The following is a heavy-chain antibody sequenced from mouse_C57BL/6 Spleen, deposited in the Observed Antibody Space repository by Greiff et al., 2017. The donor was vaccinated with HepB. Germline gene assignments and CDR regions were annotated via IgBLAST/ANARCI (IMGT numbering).Heavy chain of an antibody. CDR3: ARRERCSSFFDY. CDR2: INPSNGGT. V-gene: IGHV1-53*01. D-gene: IGHD1-1*01. Sequence: QVQLQQPGTELVKPGASVKLSCKASGYTFTSYWMHWVKQRPGQGLEWIGNINPSNGGTNYNEKCKSKATLTVDKSSSTAYMQLSSLTSEDSAVFYWARRERCSSFFDYWGQGTTLTVSS. J-gene: IGHJ2*01. CDR1: GYTFTSYW.